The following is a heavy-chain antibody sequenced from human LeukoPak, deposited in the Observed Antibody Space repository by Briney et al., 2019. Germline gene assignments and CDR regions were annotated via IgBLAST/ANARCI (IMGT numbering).Heavy chain of an antibody. Sequence: PSETLSLTCTVSGGSISSYYWSWIRQPPAKGLEWLGYIYNSRDTNYNPSLKSRVTFSADTSKNQFSLKLSSVTAADTAVYYCARKGPIAATGPDYWGQGTLVTVSS. J-gene: IGHJ4*02. D-gene: IGHD6-13*01. V-gene: IGHV4-59*01. CDR2: IYNSRDT. CDR3: ARKGPIAATGPDY. CDR1: GGSISSYY.